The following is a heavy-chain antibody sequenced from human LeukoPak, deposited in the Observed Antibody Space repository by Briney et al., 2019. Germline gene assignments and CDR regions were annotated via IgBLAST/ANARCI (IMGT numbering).Heavy chain of an antibody. CDR1: GGSISSSSYY. CDR3: ARTITMVRGAPLVFDY. V-gene: IGHV4-39*01. Sequence: SETLSLTCSVSGGSISSSSYYWGWIRQPPGKGLERVGSIYYGGSTYYNPSLKSRVTVSVDTSKNQFSLKLSSVTAADTAVYYCARTITMVRGAPLVFDYWGQGTLVTVSS. J-gene: IGHJ4*02. CDR2: IYYGGST. D-gene: IGHD3-10*01.